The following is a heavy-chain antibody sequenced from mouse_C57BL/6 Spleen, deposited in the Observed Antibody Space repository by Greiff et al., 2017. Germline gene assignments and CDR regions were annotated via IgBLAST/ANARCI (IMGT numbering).Heavy chain of an antibody. J-gene: IGHJ2*01. Sequence: EVQLQQSGPELVKPGASVKISCKASGYTFTDYYMNWVKQSHGKSLEWIGDINPNNGGTSYNQKFKGKATLTVDKSSSTAYMELRSLTSKDSAVYYCARGRHLLWSPWGQGTTLTVSS. CDR1: GYTFTDYY. V-gene: IGHV1-26*01. D-gene: IGHD2-1*01. CDR2: INPNNGGT. CDR3: ARGRHLLWSP.